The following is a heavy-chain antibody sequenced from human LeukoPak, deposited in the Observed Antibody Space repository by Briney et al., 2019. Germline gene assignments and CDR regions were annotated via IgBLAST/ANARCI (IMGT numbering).Heavy chain of an antibody. V-gene: IGHV3-30-3*01. CDR3: ARDGYCSSTSEVCWGVVRFDY. D-gene: IGHD2-2*03. J-gene: IGHJ4*02. CDR2: ISYDGSNK. Sequence: GGSLRLSCAASGFTFSNYAMHWVRQAPGKGLEWVAVISYDGSNKYYADSVKGRFTVSRDNSKSTLYLQMNSLRAEDTAVHYCARDGYCSSTSEVCWGVVRFDYWGQGTLVTVSS. CDR1: GFTFSNYA.